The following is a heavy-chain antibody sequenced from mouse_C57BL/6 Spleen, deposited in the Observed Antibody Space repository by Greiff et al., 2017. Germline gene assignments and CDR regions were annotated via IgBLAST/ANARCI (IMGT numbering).Heavy chain of an antibody. CDR3: STLFITTVVGHDV. Sequence: EVQLQESGGGLVKPGGSLKLSCAASGFTFSDYGMHWVRQAPEKGLEWVAYISSGSSTIYYADTVKGRFTISRDNAKNTLFLQMTSLRSDDTAMYYCSTLFITTVVGHDVWGTGTTVTVSS. CDR1: GFTFSDYG. D-gene: IGHD1-1*01. J-gene: IGHJ1*03. CDR2: ISSGSSTI. V-gene: IGHV5-17*01.